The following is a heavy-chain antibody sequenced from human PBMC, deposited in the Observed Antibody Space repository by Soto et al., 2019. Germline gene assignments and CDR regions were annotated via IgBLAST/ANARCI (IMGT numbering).Heavy chain of an antibody. Sequence: QVQLVESGGGVVQPGTSLRLSCVGSGFTFRSYVIHWVRQAPGKGLEWVALTSYDGSNNFYGDSVKDRFTISRHNSRNTVELQMDSLRFEDTALYYCARWGTAGGLDFWGQGTLVSVSS. CDR1: GFTFRSYV. V-gene: IGHV3-33*05. CDR3: ARWGTAGGLDF. CDR2: TSYDGSNN. J-gene: IGHJ4*02. D-gene: IGHD3-16*01.